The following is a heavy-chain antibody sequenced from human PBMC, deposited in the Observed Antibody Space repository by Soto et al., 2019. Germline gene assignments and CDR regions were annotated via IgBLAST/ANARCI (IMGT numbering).Heavy chain of an antibody. CDR3: ATELAQYFEN. Sequence: DVQLVESGGVVIQPGGSLRLSCAASGFTFGGYTMHWVRQAPGKGLEWVSLITHDGGYTVYSDSVVGRFTISRDNSRNSLYLQMTTLRAEDTALYYCATELAQYFENWGRGTLVTVSS. J-gene: IGHJ4*02. CDR2: ITHDGGYT. V-gene: IGHV3-43*01. CDR1: GFTFGGYT.